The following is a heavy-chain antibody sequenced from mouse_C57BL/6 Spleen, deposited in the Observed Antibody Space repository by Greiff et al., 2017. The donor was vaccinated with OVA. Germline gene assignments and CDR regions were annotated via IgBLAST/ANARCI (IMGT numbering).Heavy chain of an antibody. V-gene: IGHV2-9*01. CDR2: IWGGGST. CDR1: GFSLTSYG. Sequence: VHLVESGPGLVAPSQSLSITCTVSGFSLTSYGVAWVRQPPGKGLEWLGVIWGGGSTNYNSALMYRLSISKDNSQSQDILKMNRLQNDDTAMYYCARHQGRGEAKDYWGQGTTVTVSS. CDR3: ARHQGRGEAKDY. D-gene: IGHD3-3*01. J-gene: IGHJ4*01.